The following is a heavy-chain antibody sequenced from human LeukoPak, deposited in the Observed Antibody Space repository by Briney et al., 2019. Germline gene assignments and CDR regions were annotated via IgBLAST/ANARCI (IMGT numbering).Heavy chain of an antibody. J-gene: IGHJ6*03. Sequence: GGSVRLSCAASGFTFSSYSMNWVRQAPGKGLEWVSSISSSSRYIYYADSVKGRFTISRDDAKNSLFLQMNSLRAEDTAVYYCARAFDTSWDYYYMDVWGKGTTVTVSS. V-gene: IGHV3-21*01. CDR2: ISSSSRYI. D-gene: IGHD2-2*01. CDR3: ARAFDTSWDYYYMDV. CDR1: GFTFSSYS.